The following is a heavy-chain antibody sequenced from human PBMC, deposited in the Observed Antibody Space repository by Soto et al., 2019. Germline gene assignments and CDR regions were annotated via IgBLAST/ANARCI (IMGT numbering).Heavy chain of an antibody. D-gene: IGHD3-22*01. CDR2: IWYDGSNK. CDR3: AREGSSGNYFDY. J-gene: IGHJ4*02. V-gene: IGHV3-33*01. Sequence: QVQLVESGGGVVQPGRSLRLSCAASGFTFSSYGMHWVRQAPGKGLEWVAVIWYDGSNKYYADSVKGRFTISRDNSKNSLYLQMNSLRSEDTAVYYCAREGSSGNYFDYWGQGTLVTVSS. CDR1: GFTFSSYG.